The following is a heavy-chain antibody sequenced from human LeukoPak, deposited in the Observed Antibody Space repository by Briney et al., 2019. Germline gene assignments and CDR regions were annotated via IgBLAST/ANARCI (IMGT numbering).Heavy chain of an antibody. Sequence: GASVKVSCKASGYTFTGYYMHWVRQAPGRGLEWMGWINPNSGGTNYAQKFQGRVTMTRDTSISTAYMELSRLRSDDTAVYYCARERYYGSGSENPYYYYYYMDVWGKGTTVTVSS. CDR3: ARERYYGSGSENPYYYYYYMDV. V-gene: IGHV1-2*02. J-gene: IGHJ6*03. CDR2: INPNSGGT. D-gene: IGHD3-10*01. CDR1: GYTFTGYY.